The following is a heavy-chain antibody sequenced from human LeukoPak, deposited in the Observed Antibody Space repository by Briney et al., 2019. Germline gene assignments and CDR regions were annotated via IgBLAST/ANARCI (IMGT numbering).Heavy chain of an antibody. V-gene: IGHV4-4*07. D-gene: IGHD4-17*01. CDR2: LHPSGAT. CDR3: ARAHRTTVTTLSNWYFDL. J-gene: IGHJ2*01. CDR1: GSSISGYY. Sequence: PSETLSLTCTVSGSSISGYYWNWIRQPAGKGLEWIGRLHPSGATNYNPSLKSRITMSLDTSKNQFSLKLSSVTAADTAVYYCARAHRTTVTTLSNWYFDLWGRGTLVTVSS.